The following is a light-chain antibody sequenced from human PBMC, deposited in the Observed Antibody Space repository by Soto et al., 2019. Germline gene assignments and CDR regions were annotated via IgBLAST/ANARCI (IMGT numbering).Light chain of an antibody. Sequence: DIQMTQSPSSLSASVGDGVTITCRASQSIGSYLNWYQHKPGKAPKLLIYAASSLESGVPSRFSGSGSGTDFTLTINSLQPEDFATYYGLQSYSTPLSFGGGTKVEIK. CDR1: QSIGSY. CDR3: LQSYSTPLS. V-gene: IGKV1-39*01. CDR2: AAS. J-gene: IGKJ4*01.